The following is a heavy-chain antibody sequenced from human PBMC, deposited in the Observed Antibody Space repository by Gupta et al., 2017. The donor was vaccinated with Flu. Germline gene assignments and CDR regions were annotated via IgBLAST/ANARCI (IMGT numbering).Heavy chain of an antibody. V-gene: IGHV4-59*01. Sequence: QVQLQESGPGLVKPSETLSLTCTVSGGSISGYYWSWIRQPPGKGLEWIAYIYYSGRTNYNPSLKSRVTISVDTSKNQFSLKLSYVTAADTAVYYCGRLRYYYDTAYFDYWGQGTLLTVSS. CDR2: IYYSGRT. CDR1: GGSISGYY. D-gene: IGHD3-22*01. CDR3: GRLRYYYDTAYFDY. J-gene: IGHJ4*02.